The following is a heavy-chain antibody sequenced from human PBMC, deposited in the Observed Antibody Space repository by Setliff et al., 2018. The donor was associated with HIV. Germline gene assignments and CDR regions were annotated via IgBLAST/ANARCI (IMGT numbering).Heavy chain of an antibody. V-gene: IGHV3-9*02. CDR3: ARNLYSSRWSPLDY. CDR2: IRWESGTV. Sequence: SGGSLRLSCTVSGFTSDDYVMHWVRQTPGKGLEWVSGIRWESGTVAYADSVKGRFTISRDNSKNTLYLQMNSLRTEDTAVYYCARNLYSSRWSPLDYWGQGTLVTVSS. J-gene: IGHJ4*02. D-gene: IGHD6-13*01. CDR1: GFTSDDYV.